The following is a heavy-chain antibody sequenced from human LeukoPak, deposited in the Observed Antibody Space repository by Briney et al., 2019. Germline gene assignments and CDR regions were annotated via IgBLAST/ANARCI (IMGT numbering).Heavy chain of an antibody. Sequence: GGSLRLSCAASGFTSTNYAMNWVRQAPGKGLEWVSVLNGSSGSTDYADSVKGRFTISRDTSKNTLFLQMNSLRAEDTAIYYCAKGAYDYIEIGYFDSWGQGTLVTVSS. V-gene: IGHV3-23*01. J-gene: IGHJ4*02. CDR3: AKGAYDYIEIGYFDS. CDR2: LNGSSGST. D-gene: IGHD5-12*01. CDR1: GFTSTNYA.